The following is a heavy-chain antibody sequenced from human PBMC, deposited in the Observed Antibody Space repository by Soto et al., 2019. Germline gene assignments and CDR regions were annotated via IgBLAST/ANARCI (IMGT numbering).Heavy chain of an antibody. J-gene: IGHJ4*02. Sequence: EVQLVESGGGLVQPGGSLRLSCAASGFTFSSYWMHWVRQAPGKGLVWVSRINSDGSTTNYADPVKGRFTISRDNAKNTRYLQMNSLRAEDTAVYYWARVPTGGYDWNWGQGTLVTVSS. D-gene: IGHD5-12*01. CDR3: ARVPTGGYDWN. CDR2: INSDGSTT. CDR1: GFTFSSYW. V-gene: IGHV3-74*01.